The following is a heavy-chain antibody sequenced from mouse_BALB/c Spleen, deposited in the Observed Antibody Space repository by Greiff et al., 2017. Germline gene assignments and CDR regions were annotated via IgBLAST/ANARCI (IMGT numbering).Heavy chain of an antibody. J-gene: IGHJ3*01. V-gene: IGHV1-14*01. CDR3: ARDYGSSPFAD. Sequence: EVQLQQSGPELVKPGASVKMSCKASGYTFTSYVMHWVKQKPGQGLEWIGYINPYNDGTKYNEKFKGKATLTSDKSSSTAYMELSSLTSEDSAVYYCARDYGSSPFADWGQGTLVTVSA. CDR1: GYTFTSYV. CDR2: INPYNDGT. D-gene: IGHD1-1*01.